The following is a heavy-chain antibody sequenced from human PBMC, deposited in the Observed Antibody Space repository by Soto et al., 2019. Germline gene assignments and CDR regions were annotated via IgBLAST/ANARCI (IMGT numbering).Heavy chain of an antibody. CDR3: ARQEDGPQRAFDI. Sequence: SETLSLTCTVSGGSISSSSYYWGWIRQPPGKGLEWIGSIYYSGSTYYNPSPKSRVTISADTSKNQFSLRLSSVTAADTAVYYCARQEDGPQRAFDIWGQGTMVTVSS. V-gene: IGHV4-39*01. CDR2: IYYSGST. CDR1: GGSISSSSYY. J-gene: IGHJ3*02.